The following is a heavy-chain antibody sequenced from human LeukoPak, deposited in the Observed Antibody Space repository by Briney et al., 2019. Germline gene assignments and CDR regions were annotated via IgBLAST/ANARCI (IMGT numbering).Heavy chain of an antibody. CDR2: IKQDGSEK. D-gene: IGHD6-13*01. CDR3: ARDSSSWYEGTSDY. J-gene: IGHJ4*02. CDR1: GLTFSSYW. V-gene: IGHV3-7*01. Sequence: GGSLRLSCAGSGLTFSSYWMNWVRQAPGKGLEWVANIKQDGSEKYYVDSVKGRFTISRDNAKNSLYLHMNSLRAEDTAVYYCARDSSSWYEGTSDYWGQGTLVTVSS.